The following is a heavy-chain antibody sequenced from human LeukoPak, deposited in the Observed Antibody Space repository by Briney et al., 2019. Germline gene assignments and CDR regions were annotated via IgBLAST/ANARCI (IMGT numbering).Heavy chain of an antibody. CDR3: AKELDGAFDI. CDR1: GFTFSSYG. D-gene: IGHD3/OR15-3a*01. Sequence: GGSLRLSCAASGFTFSSYGMHWVRQAPGKGLEWVAVIWYGGCNKYYADSVKGRFTISRDNSKNTLYLQMNSLRAEDTAVYYCAKELDGAFDIWGQGTMVTASS. V-gene: IGHV3-30*02. CDR2: IWYGGCNK. J-gene: IGHJ3*02.